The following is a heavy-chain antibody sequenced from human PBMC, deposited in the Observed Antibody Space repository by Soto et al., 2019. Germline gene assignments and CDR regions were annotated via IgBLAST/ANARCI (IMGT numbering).Heavy chain of an antibody. CDR2: MNPNSGNT. V-gene: IGHV1-8*01. D-gene: IGHD6-13*01. CDR3: ARKKWTGIAAPTDAFDI. CDR1: GYTFTSYD. J-gene: IGHJ3*02. Sequence: ASVKVSCKASGYTFTSYDINWVRQATGQGLEWMGWMNPNSGNTGYAQKIQGRVTMTTNTSTSTAYMELRSLRSDDTAVYYCARKKWTGIAAPTDAFDIWGQGTMVTVSS.